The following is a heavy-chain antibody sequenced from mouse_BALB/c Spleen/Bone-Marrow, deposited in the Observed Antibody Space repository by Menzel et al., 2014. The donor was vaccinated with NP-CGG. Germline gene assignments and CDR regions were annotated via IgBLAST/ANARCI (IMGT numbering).Heavy chain of an antibody. D-gene: IGHD1-1*01. CDR2: ISCYNGAT. CDR3: ARSVGIYYYGSSYAMDY. V-gene: IGHV1S34*01. Sequence: LVKTGASVKISCKASDYSFTDYYMHWVKQTHGKSLEWIGYISCYNGATSYNQKFKGKATFTVDTSSSTAYMQFSSLTSEDSAVYYCARSVGIYYYGSSYAMDYWGQGTSVTVSS. J-gene: IGHJ4*01. CDR1: DYSFTDYY.